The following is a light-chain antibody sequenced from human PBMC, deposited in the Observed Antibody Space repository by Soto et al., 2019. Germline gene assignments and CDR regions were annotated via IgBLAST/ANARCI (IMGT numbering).Light chain of an antibody. CDR1: QTINTY. CDR2: AAS. CDR3: QQCSSPPYT. J-gene: IGKJ2*01. Sequence: DIQVTQSPSSLSASVGDTVTISCRTSQTINTYLNWYQQQPGRAPKLLIFAASTLLSGVPSRFTGSGSGTDFTLTITGLQPADFATYFCQQCSSPPYTFGPGTQL. V-gene: IGKV1-39*01.